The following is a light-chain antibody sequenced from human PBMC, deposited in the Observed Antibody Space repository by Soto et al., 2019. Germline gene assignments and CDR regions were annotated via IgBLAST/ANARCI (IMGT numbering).Light chain of an antibody. V-gene: IGLV2-14*01. J-gene: IGLJ1*01. CDR3: SSYISSRYV. CDR1: SSDVGGYNY. Sequence: QSALTQPPSASGSPGQSVTISCTGTSSDVGGYNYVSWYQHLPGKAPKLMIYEVSTRPSGVSSRFSGSKSGNTAALTISGLQAEDEADYYCSSYISSRYVFGTGTKVTVL. CDR2: EVS.